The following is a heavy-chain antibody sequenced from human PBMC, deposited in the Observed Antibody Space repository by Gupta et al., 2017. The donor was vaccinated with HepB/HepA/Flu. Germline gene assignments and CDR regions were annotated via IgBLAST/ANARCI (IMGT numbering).Heavy chain of an antibody. CDR3: ARGVYSSSSQSRYYGMDV. CDR2: ISYDGSNK. Sequence: QVQLVESGGGVVQPGRSLRLSCAASGFTFSSYAMHWVRQAPGKGLEWVAVISYDGSNKYYADSVKGRVTISRDNSKNTLYLQMNSLRAEETAVYYCARGVYSSSSQSRYYGMDVWGQGTTVTVSS. V-gene: IGHV3-30-3*01. D-gene: IGHD6-6*01. J-gene: IGHJ6*02. CDR1: GFTFSSYA.